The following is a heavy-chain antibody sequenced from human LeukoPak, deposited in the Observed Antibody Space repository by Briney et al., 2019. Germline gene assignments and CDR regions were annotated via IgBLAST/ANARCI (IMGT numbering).Heavy chain of an antibody. CDR1: GFTFSSYS. J-gene: IGHJ5*02. CDR3: ASELHYGDYNWFAP. V-gene: IGHV3-21*01. Sequence: GGSLRLSCAASGFTFSSYSMNWVRQAPGKGLEWVSSISSSSSYIYYADSVKGRFTISRDNAKNSLYLQMNSLRAEDTAVYYCASELHYGDYNWFAPWGQGTLVTVSS. CDR2: ISSSSSYI. D-gene: IGHD4-17*01.